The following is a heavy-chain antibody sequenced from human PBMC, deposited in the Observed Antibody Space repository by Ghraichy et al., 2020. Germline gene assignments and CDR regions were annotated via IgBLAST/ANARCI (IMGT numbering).Heavy chain of an antibody. Sequence: AGSLRLSCAASGFTFSSYSMNWVCQAPGKGLEWLSSISSSSLYMYYADSVKGRFTISRDNAKNSLYLQVNSLRAEDTAVYYCARVRGEYGSGSRESYGMDVWGQGTTVTVSS. D-gene: IGHD3-10*01. CDR2: ISSSSLYM. J-gene: IGHJ6*02. CDR3: ARVRGEYGSGSRESYGMDV. CDR1: GFTFSSYS. V-gene: IGHV3-21*01.